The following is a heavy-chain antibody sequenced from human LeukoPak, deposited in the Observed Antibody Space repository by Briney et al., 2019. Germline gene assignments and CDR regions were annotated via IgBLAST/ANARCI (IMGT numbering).Heavy chain of an antibody. CDR2: ISYDGSNK. CDR3: AKEAGIAVAGDAFDI. Sequence: PGGSLRLSCAASGFTFSSYGMHWVRQAPGKGLEWVAVISYDGSNKYYADSVKGRFTISRDNSKNTLYLQMNSLRAEDTAVYYCAKEAGIAVAGDAFDIWGQGTMVTVSS. V-gene: IGHV3-30*18. J-gene: IGHJ3*02. CDR1: GFTFSSYG. D-gene: IGHD6-19*01.